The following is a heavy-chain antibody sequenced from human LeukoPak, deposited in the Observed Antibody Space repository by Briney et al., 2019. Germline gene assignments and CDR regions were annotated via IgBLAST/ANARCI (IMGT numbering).Heavy chain of an antibody. Sequence: PGRSLRLSCAASGFTFSSYGMHWVRQAPGKGLEWVALLWYDGSNKYYADSVKGRVTISRDNSKNTLYLQMNSLTAEDTAVYYYARDWAPYGSGRYPLDYWGQGTLVNVSS. V-gene: IGHV3-33*01. CDR2: LWYDGSNK. D-gene: IGHD3-10*01. J-gene: IGHJ4*02. CDR1: GFTFSSYG. CDR3: ARDWAPYGSGRYPLDY.